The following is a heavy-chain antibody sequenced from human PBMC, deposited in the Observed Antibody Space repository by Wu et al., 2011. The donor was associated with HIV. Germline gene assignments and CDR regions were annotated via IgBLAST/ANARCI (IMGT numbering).Heavy chain of an antibody. CDR3: ARDGGGSSSGWYYFDY. D-gene: IGHD6-19*01. CDR1: GYTFTSYY. CDR2: INPSGGST. J-gene: IGHJ4*02. V-gene: IGHV1-46*01. Sequence: QVQLVQSGAEVKKPGASVKVSCKASGYTFTSYYMHWVRQAPGQGLEWMGIINPSGGSTSYAQKFQGRVTMTRDTSTSTVYMELSSLRSEDTAVYYCARDGGGSSSGWYYFDYWGQGTLVTVSS.